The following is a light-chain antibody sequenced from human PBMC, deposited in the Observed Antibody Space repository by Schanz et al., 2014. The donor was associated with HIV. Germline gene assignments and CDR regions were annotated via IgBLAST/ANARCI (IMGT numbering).Light chain of an antibody. J-gene: IGKJ2*01. CDR1: QSVRSN. CDR3: QQYGSSPPRYT. Sequence: EIVMTQSPATLSVSPGETATLSCRASQSVRSNLAWYQQKGGQVPRLLIHGASTRATGIPARFSGSGSGTEFTLTISRLAPEDFAVYYCQQYGSSPPRYTFGQGTKVEI. V-gene: IGKV3-15*01. CDR2: GAS.